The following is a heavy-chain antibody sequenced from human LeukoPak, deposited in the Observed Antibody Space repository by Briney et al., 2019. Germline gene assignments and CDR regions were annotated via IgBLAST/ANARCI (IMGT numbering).Heavy chain of an antibody. CDR1: GYTFTSYG. D-gene: IGHD5-18*01. Sequence: ASVKVSCKASGYTFTSYGISWVRQAPGQGLEWMGGIIPIFATANYAQKFQGRVTITADESTSTAYMELSSLRSEDTAVYYCARGRGGYSYGPTPYYYYYMDVWGKGTTVTISS. V-gene: IGHV1-69*13. CDR3: ARGRGGYSYGPTPYYYYYMDV. J-gene: IGHJ6*03. CDR2: IIPIFATA.